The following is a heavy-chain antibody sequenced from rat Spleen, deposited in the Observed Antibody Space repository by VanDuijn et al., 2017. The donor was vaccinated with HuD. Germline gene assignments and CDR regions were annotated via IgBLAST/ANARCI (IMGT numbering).Heavy chain of an antibody. CDR2: INFDDSGT. Sequence: EVQLVESGGGLVQPGRSLKLSCAVSGFTFKNYVMAWVRQAPTRGLEWVASINFDDSGTYYRDSVKGRFTISRDNAKSTLYLLMDSLRSEDTATYYCVRQDTSGYSNWFAYWGQGTLVTVSS. CDR1: GFTFKNYV. J-gene: IGHJ3*01. CDR3: VRQDTSGYSNWFAY. V-gene: IGHV5-29*01. D-gene: IGHD4-3*01.